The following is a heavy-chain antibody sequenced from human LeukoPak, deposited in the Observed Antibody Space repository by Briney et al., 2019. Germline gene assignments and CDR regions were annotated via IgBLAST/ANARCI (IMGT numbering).Heavy chain of an antibody. Sequence: SVKLSCKASGGTVSSYAINWVRQAPGHGLEWMRRIVTIFGTANYAHKFQGRVTITTDESMSTAYMELSSLRSEDTAVYYSVRSEERVLQNIYDVSYRDVWGKGKTVTVSS. J-gene: IGHJ6*03. CDR3: VRSEERVLQNIYDVSYRDV. CDR2: IVTIFGTA. D-gene: IGHD5/OR15-5a*01. CDR1: GGTVSSYA. V-gene: IGHV1-69*05.